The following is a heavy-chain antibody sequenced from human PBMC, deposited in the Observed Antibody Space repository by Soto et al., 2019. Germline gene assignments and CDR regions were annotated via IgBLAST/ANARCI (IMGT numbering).Heavy chain of an antibody. CDR1: GFTFSSYG. CDR3: AREGRIQLWGPHFDY. V-gene: IGHV3-30*03. D-gene: IGHD5-18*01. Sequence: PGESLSLSCAASGFTFSSYGMHWVRQAPGKGLEWVAVISYDGSNKYYADSVKGRFTISRDNSKNTLYLQMNSLRAEDTAVYYCAREGRIQLWGPHFDYWGQGTLVTVSS. CDR2: ISYDGSNK. J-gene: IGHJ4*02.